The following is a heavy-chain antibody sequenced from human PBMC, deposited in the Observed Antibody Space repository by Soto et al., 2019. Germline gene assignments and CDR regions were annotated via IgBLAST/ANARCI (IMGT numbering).Heavy chain of an antibody. CDR1: GFSLRDARMA. J-gene: IGHJ4*02. D-gene: IGHD5-12*01. Sequence: QVTLKESGPVLVKPTETLTLTCTVSGFSLRDARMAVSWIRQPPGKALEWLAHLFSHDEKSYSTSLKSRLTISKDPSKSQVALTMTNMDPVDTATYYCARIQGRDGSDIDYWGQGSLVTVSS. CDR3: ARIQGRDGSDIDY. CDR2: LFSHDEK. V-gene: IGHV2-26*01.